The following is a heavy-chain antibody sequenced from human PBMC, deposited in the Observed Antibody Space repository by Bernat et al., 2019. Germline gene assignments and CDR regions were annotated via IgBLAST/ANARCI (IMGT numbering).Heavy chain of an antibody. D-gene: IGHD6-13*01. Sequence: QVQLVQSGAEVKKPGSSVKVSCKASGGTFSSYAISWVRQAPGQGLEWMGGIIPIFGTANYVQKFQGRVTITADESTSTAYMELSSLRSEDTAVYYCARGDSSSYYYYYYYMDVWGKGTTVTVSS. CDR1: GGTFSSYA. V-gene: IGHV1-69*01. CDR3: ARGDSSSYYYYYYYMDV. J-gene: IGHJ6*03. CDR2: IIPIFGTA.